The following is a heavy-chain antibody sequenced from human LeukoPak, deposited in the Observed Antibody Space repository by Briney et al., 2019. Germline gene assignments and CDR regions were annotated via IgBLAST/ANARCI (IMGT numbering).Heavy chain of an antibody. CDR1: GGSISSYY. V-gene: IGHV4-59*08. CDR3: ARQDYGGNSGAFDI. J-gene: IGHJ3*02. Sequence: KTSETLSLTCTVSGGSISSYYWSWIRQPPGKGLEWIGYFYYSGSTNYNPSLKSRVTISGDTSKNQFSLKLSSVTAADTAVYYCARQDYGGNSGAFDIWGQGTMVTVSS. D-gene: IGHD4-23*01. CDR2: FYYSGST.